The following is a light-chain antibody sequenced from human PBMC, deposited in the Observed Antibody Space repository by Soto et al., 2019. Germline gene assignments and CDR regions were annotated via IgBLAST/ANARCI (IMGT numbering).Light chain of an antibody. CDR2: GAS. J-gene: IGKJ1*01. V-gene: IGKV3-20*01. Sequence: EFVLTQSPGTLSLSPGERATLSCRASQSVSSSYLAWYQQKPGQAPRLLIYGASSRATGIPDRFSGSGSGTDFALTISRLEPEDFAVYYCQQSVLSRWTFGQGTKVEIK. CDR3: QQSVLSRWT. CDR1: QSVSSSY.